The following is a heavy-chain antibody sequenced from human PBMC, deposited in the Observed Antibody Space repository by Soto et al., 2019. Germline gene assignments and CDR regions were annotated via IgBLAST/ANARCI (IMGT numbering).Heavy chain of an antibody. CDR3: AREVNYYDSSVYPAIGTSLLHYFDF. Sequence: QVQLVQSGAEVKKPGASVKVYCKTSGYTFTNYGISWVRQAPGQGLEWMGWINTFDGNTNHAQKFQGRVTMTTDTSTCTAYMELRSLRSDDTAIYYCAREVNYYDSSVYPAIGTSLLHYFDFWGQGTLVTVSS. V-gene: IGHV1-18*01. J-gene: IGHJ4*02. CDR2: INTFDGNT. D-gene: IGHD3-22*01. CDR1: GYTFTNYG.